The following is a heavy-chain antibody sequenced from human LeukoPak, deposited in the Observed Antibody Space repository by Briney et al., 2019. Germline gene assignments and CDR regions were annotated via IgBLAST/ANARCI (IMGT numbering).Heavy chain of an antibody. D-gene: IGHD4-17*01. CDR1: GYSISSGYY. Sequence: SETLSLTCTVSGYSISSGYYWGWIRQPPGKGLEWIGSIYHSGSTYYNPSLKSRVTISVDTSKNQFSLKLSSVTAADTAVYYCASIFYGDYYYYYMDVWGKGTTVTVSS. J-gene: IGHJ6*03. CDR3: ASIFYGDYYYYYMDV. V-gene: IGHV4-38-2*02. CDR2: IYHSGST.